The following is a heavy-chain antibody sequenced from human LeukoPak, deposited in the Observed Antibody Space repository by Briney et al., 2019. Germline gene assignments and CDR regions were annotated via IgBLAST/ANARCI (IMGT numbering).Heavy chain of an antibody. CDR3: ARDLYGDYVVDY. J-gene: IGHJ4*02. CDR2: ISSSGRTI. D-gene: IGHD4-17*01. V-gene: IGHV3-48*01. CDR1: GFTFSSHS. Sequence: GGSLRLSCAASGFTFSSHSMNWVRQAPGKGLEWVSYISSSGRTIYYADSVRGRFTISRDNAKNSLYLQMNSLRAEDTAVYYCARDLYGDYVVDYWGQGTLVTVSS.